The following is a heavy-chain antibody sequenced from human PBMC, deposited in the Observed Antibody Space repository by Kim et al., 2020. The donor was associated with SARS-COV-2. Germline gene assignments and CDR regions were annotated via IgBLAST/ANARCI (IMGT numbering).Heavy chain of an antibody. J-gene: IGHJ3*02. Sequence: SETLSLTCTVSGGSISSGDYYWSWIRQPPGKGLEWIGYIYYSGSTYNNPSLKSRVTISVDTSNNQFSLKLSSVTAADTAVYYCARGGPGFWNHAFDIWGQGTMVTVSS. CDR1: GGSISSGDYY. D-gene: IGHD3-3*01. V-gene: IGHV4-30-4*01. CDR3: ARGGPGFWNHAFDI. CDR2: IYYSGST.